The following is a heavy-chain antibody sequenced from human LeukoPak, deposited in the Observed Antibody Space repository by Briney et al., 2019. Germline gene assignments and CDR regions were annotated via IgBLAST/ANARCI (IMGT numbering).Heavy chain of an antibody. CDR2: ISGSGGST. Sequence: PGGSLRLSCAASGFTFSSYGLSWVRQAPGKGLEWVSGISGSGGSTYYADSVKGRFTISRDNSKNSLYLQMNSLRAEDTAVYYCARDGKVVPAAIEGNWFDPWGQGTLVTVSS. D-gene: IGHD2-2*01. CDR3: ARDGKVVPAAIEGNWFDP. CDR1: GFTFSSYG. V-gene: IGHV3-23*01. J-gene: IGHJ5*02.